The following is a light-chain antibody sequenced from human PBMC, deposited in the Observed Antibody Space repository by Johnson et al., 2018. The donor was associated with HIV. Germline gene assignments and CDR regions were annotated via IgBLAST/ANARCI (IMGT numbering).Light chain of an antibody. Sequence: QSVLTQPPSVSAAPGQKVTISCSGSSSNIGNNYVSWYRHFPGTAPKLLIYENNKRPSGIPDRFSGSKSGTSATLGITGLPTGDEADYYCGTWDSSLSKVFGTGTKVTVL. CDR2: ENN. V-gene: IGLV1-51*02. CDR3: GTWDSSLSKV. J-gene: IGLJ1*01. CDR1: SSNIGNNY.